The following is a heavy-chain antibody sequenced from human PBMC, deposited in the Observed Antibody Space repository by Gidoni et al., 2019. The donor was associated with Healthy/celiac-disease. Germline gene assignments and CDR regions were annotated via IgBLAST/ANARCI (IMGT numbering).Heavy chain of an antibody. J-gene: IGHJ5*02. D-gene: IGHD1-7*01. CDR2: INPSGGSP. CDR3: ARECLGEGTTPANRFDP. CDR1: GYTFTSYY. V-gene: IGHV1-46*01. Sequence: QVQLVQSGAEVKKPGASVKASCKASGYTFTSYYMPWVRQAPGQGIEWMGIINPSGGSPSYAQKFQGRVTMTRDTSTSTVYMELSSLRSGDTAVYYCARECLGEGTTPANRFDPWGQGTLVTVSS.